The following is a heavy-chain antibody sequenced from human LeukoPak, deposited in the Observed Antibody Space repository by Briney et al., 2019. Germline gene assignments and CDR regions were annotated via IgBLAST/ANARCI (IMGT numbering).Heavy chain of an antibody. CDR1: GFTFSSYA. CDR3: AKVAAADHYYYYGMDV. D-gene: IGHD6-13*01. CDR2: ISGSGGST. Sequence: PGGSLRLSCAASGFTFSSYAMSWVRQAPGKGLEWVSAISGSGGSTYYADSVKGRFTISRDNSKNTLYLQMNSLRAEDTAVYYCAKVAAADHYYYYGMDVWGQGTTVTVSS. V-gene: IGHV3-23*01. J-gene: IGHJ6*02.